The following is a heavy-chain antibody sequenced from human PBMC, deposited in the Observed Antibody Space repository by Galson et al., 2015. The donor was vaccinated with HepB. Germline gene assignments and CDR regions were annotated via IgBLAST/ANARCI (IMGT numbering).Heavy chain of an antibody. D-gene: IGHD5-12*01. CDR3: SRDAKGGYGPFDY. CDR1: GFTFDNYA. Sequence: SLRLSCAASGFTFDNYAMSWFRQAPGKGLEWVGFIRKKSYGGTTEYAASVKGRFTTSRDDSKSIAYLQMNSLKTEDTALYYCSRDAKGGYGPFDYWGQGTLVTVSS. J-gene: IGHJ4*02. CDR2: IRKKSYGGTT. V-gene: IGHV3-49*03.